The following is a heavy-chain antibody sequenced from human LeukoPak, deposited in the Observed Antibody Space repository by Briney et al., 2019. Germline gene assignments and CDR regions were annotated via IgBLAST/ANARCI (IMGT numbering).Heavy chain of an antibody. J-gene: IGHJ4*02. D-gene: IGHD6-13*01. CDR1: GGTFSSYA. V-gene: IGHV1-69*04. CDR3: ASQQGRSSWSKIDY. CDR2: IIPILGIA. Sequence: GSSVKVSCKASGGTFSSYAISWVRQAPGQGLEWMGRIIPILGIANYAQKFQGRVTITADKSTSTAYMELSSLRSEDTAVYYCASQQGRSSWSKIDYWGQGTLVTVSS.